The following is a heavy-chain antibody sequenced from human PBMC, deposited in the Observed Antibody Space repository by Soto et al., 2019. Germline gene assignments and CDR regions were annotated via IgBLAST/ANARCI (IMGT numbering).Heavy chain of an antibody. D-gene: IGHD2-15*01. CDR1: VGRVSSYW. V-gene: IGHV5-51*07. CDR2: IYPGDSDT. J-gene: IGHJ6*01. Sequence: QKISAERSVGRVSSYWSSWEHQKNGKGLEWMGMIYPGDSDTRYSPSFQGQVTISADKSISTAYLQWSSLKASDTAMYYCARLGYCSGGSCAAWGYYNYGMEVRGQGTTVTVFS. CDR3: ARLGYCSGGSCAAWGYYNYGMEV.